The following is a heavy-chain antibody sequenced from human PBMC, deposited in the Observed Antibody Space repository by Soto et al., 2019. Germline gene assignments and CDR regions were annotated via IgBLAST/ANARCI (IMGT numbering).Heavy chain of an antibody. CDR2: INPSGGST. CDR3: ARDGALGENYYYYGMDV. Sequence: ASVKVSCKASGYTFTSYYMHWVRQAPGQGLEWMGKINPSGGSTSYAQKFQGRVTMTRDTSTSTVYMELSSLRSEDTAVYYCARDGALGENYYYYGMDVWGQGTTVTVSS. CDR1: GYTFTSYY. V-gene: IGHV1-46*01. J-gene: IGHJ6*02. D-gene: IGHD3-16*01.